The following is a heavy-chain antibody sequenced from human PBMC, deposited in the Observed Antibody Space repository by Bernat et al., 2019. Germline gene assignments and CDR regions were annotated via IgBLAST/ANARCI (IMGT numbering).Heavy chain of an antibody. Sequence: EVQLVESGGVVVQPGGSLRLSCAASGFTFDDYTMHWVRQAPGKGLEWVSLISWDGGSTYYADSVKGRFTISRDNSKNSLYLQMNSLRTEDTALYCCAAAEGGGGSPFDYWGQGTLVTVSS. CDR3: AAAEGGGGSPFDY. CDR1: GFTFDDYT. D-gene: IGHD1-26*01. CDR2: ISWDGGST. J-gene: IGHJ4*02. V-gene: IGHV3-43*01.